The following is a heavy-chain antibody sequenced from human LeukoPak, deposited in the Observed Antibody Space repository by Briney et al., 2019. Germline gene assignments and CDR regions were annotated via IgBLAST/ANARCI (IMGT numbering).Heavy chain of an antibody. CDR3: AKERSGYGRRFDH. CDR2: ISASGSNT. D-gene: IGHD5-12*01. CDR1: GFTFSGYA. V-gene: IGHV3-23*01. J-gene: IGHJ4*02. Sequence: GGSLRLSCAASGFTFSGYAMSWVRQAPGKGLEWVSVISASGSNTYYADSVKGRFTISRDNSKNTLYLEMTSLRAKHTAVYYCAKERSGYGRRFDHWGQGTLVTVSS.